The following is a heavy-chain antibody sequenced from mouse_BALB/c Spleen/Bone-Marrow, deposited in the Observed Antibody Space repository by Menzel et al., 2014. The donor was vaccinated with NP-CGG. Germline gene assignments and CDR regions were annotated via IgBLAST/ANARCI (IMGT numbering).Heavy chain of an antibody. CDR1: GFSLTSYG. Sequence: VQLQESGPGLVAPSQSLSITCTVSGFSLTSYGVHWVRQPPGKGLEWLGVIWAGGSTNYNSALMSRLSISKDNSKSQVFLKMNSLQTDDTAMYYCASLYLFAYWGQGTLVTVSA. V-gene: IGHV2-9*02. D-gene: IGHD5-1-1*01. CDR3: ASLYLFAY. J-gene: IGHJ3*01. CDR2: IWAGGST.